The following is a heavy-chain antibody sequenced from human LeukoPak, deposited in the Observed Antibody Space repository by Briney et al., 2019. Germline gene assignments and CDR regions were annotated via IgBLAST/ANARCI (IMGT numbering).Heavy chain of an antibody. CDR3: ARVDIDFWSGYDAFDI. CDR2: INSDGSST. CDR1: GFTFSSYW. J-gene: IGHJ3*02. V-gene: IGHV3-74*01. Sequence: PGGSLRLSCAASGFTFSSYWMHWVRQAPGKGLGWVSRINSDGSSTSYADSVKGRFTISRDNAKNTLYLQMNSLRAEDTAVYSCARVDIDFWSGYDAFDIWGQGTMVTVSS. D-gene: IGHD3-3*01.